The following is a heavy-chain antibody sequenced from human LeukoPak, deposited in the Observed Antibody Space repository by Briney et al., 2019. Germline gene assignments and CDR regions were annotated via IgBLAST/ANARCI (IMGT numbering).Heavy chain of an antibody. CDR1: GYTFTSYG. D-gene: IGHD2-2*01. V-gene: IGHV1-18*01. J-gene: IGHJ4*02. CDR2: ISAYNGNT. Sequence: ASVKVSCKASGYTFTSYGISWVRQAPGQGLEWMGWISAYNGNTNYAQKLQGRVTMTTDTSTSTAYMELRSLRSDDTAVYYCARDQYQSGLPLAQQFDYWGQGTLVTVSS. CDR3: ARDQYQSGLPLAQQFDY.